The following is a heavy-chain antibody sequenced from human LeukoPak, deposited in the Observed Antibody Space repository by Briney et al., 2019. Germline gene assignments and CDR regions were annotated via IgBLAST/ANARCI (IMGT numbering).Heavy chain of an antibody. CDR2: IYYSGNT. CDR1: GFTFSSYA. J-gene: IGHJ4*02. Sequence: PGGSLRLSCAASGFTFSSYAMSWIRQPPGKGLEWIGSIYYSGNTYYNPSLKSRITISVDTSKNQFSLKLSSATAADTAVYYCARDLQQLVQVLFDYWGQGTLVTVSS. CDR3: ARDLQQLVQVLFDY. V-gene: IGHV4-39*07. D-gene: IGHD6-13*01.